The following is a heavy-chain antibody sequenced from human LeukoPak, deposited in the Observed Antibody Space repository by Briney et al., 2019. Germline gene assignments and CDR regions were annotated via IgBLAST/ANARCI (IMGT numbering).Heavy chain of an antibody. J-gene: IGHJ4*02. CDR2: ISGSGAST. CDR3: ARVFGDQTEYFDY. V-gene: IGHV3-23*01. Sequence: PGGSLRLSCAASGFTFSSYAMSWVRQAPGKGLEWVSDISGSGASTYYADSVKGRFTISRDNSKNTLYLQMNSLRAEDTAVYYCARVFGDQTEYFDYWGQGTLITVSS. D-gene: IGHD3-16*01. CDR1: GFTFSSYA.